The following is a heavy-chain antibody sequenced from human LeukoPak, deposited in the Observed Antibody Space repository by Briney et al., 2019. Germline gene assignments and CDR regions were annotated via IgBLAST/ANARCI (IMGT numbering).Heavy chain of an antibody. J-gene: IGHJ6*03. Sequence: PGGSLRLSCAASGFTVSSNYMSWVRQAPGKGLEWVSVIYSGGSTYYADSVKGRFTISRDNSKNTLCLQMNSLRAEDTAVYYCARAARYSKWYYMDVWGKGTTVTISS. V-gene: IGHV3-66*01. CDR2: IYSGGST. D-gene: IGHD2-15*01. CDR3: ARAARYSKWYYMDV. CDR1: GFTVSSNY.